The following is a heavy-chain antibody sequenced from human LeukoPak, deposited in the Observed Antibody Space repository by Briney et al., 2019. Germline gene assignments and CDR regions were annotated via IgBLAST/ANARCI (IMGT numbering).Heavy chain of an antibody. V-gene: IGHV3-30*02. Sequence: GGSLRLSCAATGFTFSSYGMHWVRQAPGKGLEWVAYIRYHGSNINYADSVKGRFTISRDNSKDTLFLQMSSLRAEDTAVYYCAKVLTGYCGSTSCPFDSWGQGTLVTVSS. CDR2: IRYHGSNI. J-gene: IGHJ4*02. CDR1: GFTFSSYG. D-gene: IGHD2-2*01. CDR3: AKVLTGYCGSTSCPFDS.